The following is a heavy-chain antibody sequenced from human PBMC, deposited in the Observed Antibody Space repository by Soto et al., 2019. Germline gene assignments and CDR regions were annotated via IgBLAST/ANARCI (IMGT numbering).Heavy chain of an antibody. Sequence: QVQLQESGPGLVKPSQTLSLTCTVSGGSISSGDYFWSWIRQPPGKGLEWIGYISYRGSAYYNPSLQSRVNISVDTSMTQCSLKLNSVTAADTAVYFCARDSTVTYFDFWGQGTLVTVSS. V-gene: IGHV4-30-4*01. J-gene: IGHJ4*02. D-gene: IGHD4-17*01. CDR3: ARDSTVTYFDF. CDR1: GGSISSGDYF. CDR2: ISYRGSA.